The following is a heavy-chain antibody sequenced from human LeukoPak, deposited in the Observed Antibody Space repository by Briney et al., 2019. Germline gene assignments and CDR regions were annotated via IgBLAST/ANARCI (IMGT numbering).Heavy chain of an antibody. CDR3: ASPTYGGSSAIDY. Sequence: SETLSLTCAVYGGSFSGYYWSWIRQPPGKGLEWIGEINHSGSTNYNPSLKSRVTISVDTSKNQFSLKLSSVTAADTAVYYCASPTYGGSSAIDYWGQGTLVTVSS. J-gene: IGHJ4*02. D-gene: IGHD4-23*01. CDR2: INHSGST. CDR1: GGSFSGYY. V-gene: IGHV4-34*01.